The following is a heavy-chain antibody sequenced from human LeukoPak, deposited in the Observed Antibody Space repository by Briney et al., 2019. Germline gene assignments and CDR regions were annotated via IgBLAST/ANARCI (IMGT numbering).Heavy chain of an antibody. CDR1: GGSISSYY. CDR3: ARTYSSGWYEAPLRAFDI. CDR2: IYYSGST. J-gene: IGHJ3*02. V-gene: IGHV4-59*08. Sequence: SETLSLTCTVSGGSISSYYCSWIRQPPGKGPEWIGYIYYSGSTNYNPSLKSRVTISVDTSKNQFSLKLSSVTAADTAVYYCARTYSSGWYEAPLRAFDIWGQGKMVTVSS. D-gene: IGHD6-19*01.